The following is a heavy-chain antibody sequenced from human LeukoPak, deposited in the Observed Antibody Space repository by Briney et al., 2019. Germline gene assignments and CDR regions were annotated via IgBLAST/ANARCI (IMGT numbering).Heavy chain of an antibody. CDR3: ARFKVTVTSIP. CDR2: INPDGSSA. V-gene: IGHV3-74*01. J-gene: IGHJ5*02. Sequence: GGSLRLSCAASGFTFSDYWMHWVRQAPGRGLVWVSRINPDGSSASYADSVKGRFTISRDNAKNTLYLQMNSLRAEDTAVYYCARFKVTVTSIPWGQGTLVTVSS. D-gene: IGHD4-11*01. CDR1: GFTFSDYW.